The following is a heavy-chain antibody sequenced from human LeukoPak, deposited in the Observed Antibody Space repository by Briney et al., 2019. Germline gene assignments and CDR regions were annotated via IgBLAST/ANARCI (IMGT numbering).Heavy chain of an antibody. V-gene: IGHV3-11*04. CDR1: GFTFSDYF. CDR3: ARDRAEDDSSGYIHRDFDF. J-gene: IGHJ4*02. Sequence: GGSLRLSCSGSGFTFSDYFMNWIRQTPGKGLEWISYISSSGGNIKYADSVQGRFTISRDNAKKSLYLQMNSLRAEDTAVYYCARDRAEDDSSGYIHRDFDFWGQGTLVTVSS. CDR2: ISSSGGNI. D-gene: IGHD3-22*01.